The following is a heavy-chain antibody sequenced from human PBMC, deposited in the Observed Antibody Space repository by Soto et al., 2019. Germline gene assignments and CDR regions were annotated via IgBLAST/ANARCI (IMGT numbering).Heavy chain of an antibody. CDR3: AKARFRDSSMFLLDY. CDR1: GFTFSIFA. J-gene: IGHJ4*02. V-gene: IGHV3-23*01. D-gene: IGHD6-19*01. Sequence: PGGYLSLSCAASGFTFSIFAMCWGRHPPGKGLEWVSAISGSGGSTYYADSVKGRFTIYRDNSKNALYLQMNSLRAEDTAVYYCAKARFRDSSMFLLDYWGQGTLVTVSS. CDR2: ISGSGGST.